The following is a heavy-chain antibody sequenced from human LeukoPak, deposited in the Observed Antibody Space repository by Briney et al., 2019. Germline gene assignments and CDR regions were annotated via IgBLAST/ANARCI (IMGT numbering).Heavy chain of an antibody. CDR1: GFTFSSYE. D-gene: IGHD3-9*01. Sequence: PGGSLRLSCAASGFTFSSYEMNWVRQAPGKGLEWVAYISSSGSTIYYAESVKGRFTISRDNAKNSLYLQMNSLRAEDTAVYYCALSDTLTGYYHYWGQGTMVTVSS. CDR3: ALSDTLTGYYHY. J-gene: IGHJ4*02. CDR2: ISSSGSTI. V-gene: IGHV3-48*03.